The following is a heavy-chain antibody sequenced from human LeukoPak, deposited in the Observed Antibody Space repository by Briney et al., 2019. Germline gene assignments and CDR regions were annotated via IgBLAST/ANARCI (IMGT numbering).Heavy chain of an antibody. Sequence: ASVKVSCKSSGYTFIDYFIHWVRQAPGQGLEWMGWINPNSGATKYAQKFQGRVSMTRDTSINTAYMDLTNLRSDDTAIFYCARVKQLMPEFEFWGQGTLVTVSS. CDR1: GYTFIDYF. D-gene: IGHD6-19*01. J-gene: IGHJ4*02. CDR3: ARVKQLMPEFEF. CDR2: INPNSGAT. V-gene: IGHV1-2*02.